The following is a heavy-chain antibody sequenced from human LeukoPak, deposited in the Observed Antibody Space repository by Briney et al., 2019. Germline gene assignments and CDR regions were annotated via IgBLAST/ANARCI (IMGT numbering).Heavy chain of an antibody. D-gene: IGHD2-21*01. Sequence: SETLSLTCTVSGVSISSYSWSWIRQPPGKGLEWIGYISYRGSTNYNPSLKSRVTISVDTSKNQLSLKLSCVTTADTAVYYCASGGDGTSKLDCIDPWGQGTLVTVSS. J-gene: IGHJ5*02. V-gene: IGHV4-59*01. CDR3: ASGGDGTSKLDCIDP. CDR1: GVSISSYS. CDR2: ISYRGST.